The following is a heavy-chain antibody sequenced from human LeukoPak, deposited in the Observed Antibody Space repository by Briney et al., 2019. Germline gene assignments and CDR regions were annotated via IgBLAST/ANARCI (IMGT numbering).Heavy chain of an antibody. CDR2: ISSSSSYI. D-gene: IGHD6-19*01. J-gene: IGHJ4*02. Sequence: TGGSLRLSCAASGFTFSSYSMNWVRQAPGKGLEWVSSISSSSSYIYYADSMKGRFTISRDNAKNSLYLQMNSLRAEDTAVYYCARDRNGIAVAGSDFDYWGQGTLVTVSS. CDR3: ARDRNGIAVAGSDFDY. CDR1: GFTFSSYS. V-gene: IGHV3-21*01.